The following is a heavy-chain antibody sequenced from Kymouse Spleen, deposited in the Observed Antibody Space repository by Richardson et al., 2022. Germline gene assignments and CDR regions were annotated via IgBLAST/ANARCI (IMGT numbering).Heavy chain of an antibody. CDR1: GFTFSSYG. D-gene: IGHD3-9*01. CDR3: AKGALRYFDWLFDAFDI. V-gene: IGHV3-30*18. J-gene: IGHJ3*02. Sequence: QVQLVESGGGVVQPGRSLRLSCAASGFTFSSYGMHWVRQAPGKGLEWVAVISYDGSNKYYADSVKGRFTISRDNSKNTLYLQMNSLRAEDTAVYYCAKGALRYFDWLFDAFDIWGQGTMVTVSS. CDR2: ISYDGSNK.